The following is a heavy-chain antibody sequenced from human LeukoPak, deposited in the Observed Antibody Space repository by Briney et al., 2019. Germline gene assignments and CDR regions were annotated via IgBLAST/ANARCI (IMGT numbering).Heavy chain of an antibody. CDR1: GESLSAFY. D-gene: IGHD1-20*01. CDR2: INHSGGA. Sequence: PSETLSLTCSVYGESLSAFYWSWIRQPPGKGLEWIAEINHSGGAKYNPSLKSRVTISVDTSEKQFSLKVTSVTAADTAVYYCAGYNFDSSYYYYGMDVWGQGTTVTVSS. J-gene: IGHJ6*02. V-gene: IGHV4-34*01. CDR3: AGYNFDSSYYYYGMDV.